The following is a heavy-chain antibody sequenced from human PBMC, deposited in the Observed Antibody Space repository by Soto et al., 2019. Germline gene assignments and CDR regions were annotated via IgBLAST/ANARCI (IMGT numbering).Heavy chain of an antibody. CDR3: ARARSDYYDSSGYSWADAFDI. Sequence: GASVKVPCKASGYTFTSYGISLVRQAPGQRLEWMGWISAYNGNTNYAQKLQGRVTMTTDTSTSTVYMELRSLRSDDTAVYYCARARSDYYDSSGYSWADAFDIWGQGTMVTVSS. CDR2: ISAYNGNT. D-gene: IGHD3-22*01. CDR1: GYTFTSYG. V-gene: IGHV1-18*04. J-gene: IGHJ3*02.